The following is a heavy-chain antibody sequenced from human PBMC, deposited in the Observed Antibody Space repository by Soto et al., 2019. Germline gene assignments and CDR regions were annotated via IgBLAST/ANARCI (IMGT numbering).Heavy chain of an antibody. J-gene: IGHJ4*02. Sequence: EVQILESGGGLVQPGGSLRLSCAASGFTFNNYAMTWVRQAPGRGLEWVSAVSANSDYAYYADSVKDRFTISRDNSKNTLYLQMDSLRAEDTAVYYCAKVPSQYIWGSYLRYYDYWGQGTLVTVSS. D-gene: IGHD3-16*02. CDR1: GFTFNNYA. CDR3: AKVPSQYIWGSYLRYYDY. CDR2: VSANSDYA. V-gene: IGHV3-23*01.